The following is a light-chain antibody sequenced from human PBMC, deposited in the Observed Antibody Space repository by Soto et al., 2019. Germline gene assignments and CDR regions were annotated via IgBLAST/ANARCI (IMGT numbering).Light chain of an antibody. CDR1: ETVATN. CDR3: QQYFEWPPMT. CDR2: GAS. V-gene: IGKV3-15*01. Sequence: VITQSAATVSVSPGERATLSCWASETVATNLAWYQQKPGQAPRLLISGASTRAAGISDRFRGSGSGTEFTLTISSLRSEDSAIYYCQQYFEWPPMTFGQGTKVDIK. J-gene: IGKJ1*01.